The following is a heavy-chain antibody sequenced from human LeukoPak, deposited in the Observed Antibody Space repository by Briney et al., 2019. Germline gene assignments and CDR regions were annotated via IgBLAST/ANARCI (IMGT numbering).Heavy chain of an antibody. V-gene: IGHV3-48*03. Sequence: GGSLRLSCAASGFTFSSYEMNWVRQAPGKGLEWVSYISGSAYNIYYADSVQGRFTISRDNAKNSLYLKMNSLRAEDTAVYYCARENSGDYGDAFDIWGQGTMVTVSS. CDR2: ISGSAYNI. CDR1: GFTFSSYE. J-gene: IGHJ3*02. CDR3: ARENSGDYGDAFDI. D-gene: IGHD4-17*01.